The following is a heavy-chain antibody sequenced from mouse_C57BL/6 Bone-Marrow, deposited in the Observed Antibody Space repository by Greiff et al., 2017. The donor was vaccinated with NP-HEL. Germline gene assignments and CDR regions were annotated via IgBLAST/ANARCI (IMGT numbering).Heavy chain of an antibody. CDR3: ARDYGSSYYFDY. J-gene: IGHJ2*01. CDR1: GYTFTSYW. V-gene: IGHV1-55*01. D-gene: IGHD1-1*01. Sequence: VQLQQPGAELVKPGASVKMSCKASGYTFTSYWITWVKQRPGQGLEWIGDIYPGSGNTNYNEKFKSKATLTVDTSSSTAYMQLSSLTSEDSAVYYCARDYGSSYYFDYWGQGTTLAVSS. CDR2: IYPGSGNT.